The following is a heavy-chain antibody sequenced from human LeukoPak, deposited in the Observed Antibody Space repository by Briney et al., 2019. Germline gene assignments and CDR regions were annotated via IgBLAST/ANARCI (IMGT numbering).Heavy chain of an antibody. D-gene: IGHD3-16*01. CDR3: GKEGGA. V-gene: IGHV3-23*01. J-gene: IGHJ5*02. CDR2: IGGRGGST. CDR1: GFRFSDFT. Sequence: PGGSLRFSCAASGFRFSDFTMTWVRQAPGKGPEWVSAIGGRGGSTYYADSLGGRFTISRDNSKDMVYLQMNSLEVEDTATYYCGKEGGAWGQGTKVTVSS.